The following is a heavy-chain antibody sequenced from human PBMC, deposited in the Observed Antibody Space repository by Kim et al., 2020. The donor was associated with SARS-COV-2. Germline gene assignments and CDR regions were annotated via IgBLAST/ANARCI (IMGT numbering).Heavy chain of an antibody. V-gene: IGHV4-34*01. J-gene: IGHJ6*03. CDR1: GGSFSGYY. CDR3: AREGWGGNNRGHYYYYMDV. D-gene: IGHD2-15*01. Sequence: SETLSLTCAVYGGSFSGYYWSWIRQPPGKGLEWIGEINHSGSTNYNPSLKSRVTISVDTSKNQFSLKLSSVTAADTAVYYCAREGWGGNNRGHYYYYMDVWGKGTTVTVSS. CDR2: INHSGST.